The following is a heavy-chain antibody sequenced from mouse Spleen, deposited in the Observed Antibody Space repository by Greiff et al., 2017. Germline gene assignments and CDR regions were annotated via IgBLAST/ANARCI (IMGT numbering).Heavy chain of an antibody. CDR3: ARTDYYDGSPYAMDY. CDR1: GYSFTSYY. Sequence: VQLQQSGPELVKPGASVKISCKASGYSFTSYYIHWVKQRPGQGLEWIGWIYPGSGNTKYNEKFKGKATLTADTSSSTAYMQLSSLTSEDSAVYYCARTDYYDGSPYAMDYWGQGTSVTVSS. J-gene: IGHJ4*01. D-gene: IGHD1-1*01. CDR2: IYPGSGNT. V-gene: IGHV1-66*01.